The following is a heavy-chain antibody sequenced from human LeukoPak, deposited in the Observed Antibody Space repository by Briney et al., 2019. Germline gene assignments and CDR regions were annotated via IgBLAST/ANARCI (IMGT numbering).Heavy chain of an antibody. V-gene: IGHV3-30*18. CDR3: AKDIAAAVGNWFDP. Sequence: PGGSLRLSCAASGFTFNSYGMHWVRQAPGKGLEWVAVISYDGSNKYYADSVKGRFTISRDNSKNTLYLQMNSLRAEDTAVYYCAKDIAAAVGNWFDPWGQGTLVTVSS. CDR2: ISYDGSNK. CDR1: GFTFNSYG. J-gene: IGHJ5*02. D-gene: IGHD6-13*01.